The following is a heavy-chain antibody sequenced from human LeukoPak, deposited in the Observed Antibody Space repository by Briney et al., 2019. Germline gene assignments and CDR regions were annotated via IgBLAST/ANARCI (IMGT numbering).Heavy chain of an antibody. D-gene: IGHD3-10*01. CDR2: ISTSGSAV. CDR3: ARRAPFYYNSWSRTHDYGMDV. Sequence: PGGSLRLSCAASGFTFSDYYMAWIRQAPGKGLEWISYISTSGSAVYYADSVKGRFTMSRDNAKNSLYLQMNSLRAEDTAVYYCARRAPFYYNSWSRTHDYGMDVWGQGTTVTVSS. J-gene: IGHJ6*02. CDR1: GFTFSDYY. V-gene: IGHV3-11*01.